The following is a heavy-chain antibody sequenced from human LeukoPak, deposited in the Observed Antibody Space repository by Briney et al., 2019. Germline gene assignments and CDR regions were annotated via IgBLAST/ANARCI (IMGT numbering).Heavy chain of an antibody. Sequence: PSETLSLTCSVSGASISSGSYYWSWIRQPAGKGLEWIGRVYTSGSTNYNPSLKSRVTISVDTSKNQFSLKLSSVTAADTAVYYCARDRDSSSWYFFAFDIWGQGTMVTVSS. CDR1: GASISSGSYY. CDR2: VYTSGST. D-gene: IGHD6-13*01. V-gene: IGHV4-61*02. J-gene: IGHJ3*02. CDR3: ARDRDSSSWYFFAFDI.